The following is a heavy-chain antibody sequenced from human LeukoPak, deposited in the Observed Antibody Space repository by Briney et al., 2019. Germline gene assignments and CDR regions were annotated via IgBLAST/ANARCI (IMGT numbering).Heavy chain of an antibody. J-gene: IGHJ4*02. V-gene: IGHV4-39*07. CDR2: IYYSGST. D-gene: IGHD6-19*01. CDR3: ARGRPHSSGWYDVMGYYFDY. CDR1: GGSISSSSYY. Sequence: SETLSLTCTVSGGSISSSSYYWGWIRQPRGKGLEWIGSIYYSGSTYYNPSLKSRFTISVDTSKNQFSLKLSSVTAADTAVYYCARGRPHSSGWYDVMGYYFDYWGQGTLVTVSS.